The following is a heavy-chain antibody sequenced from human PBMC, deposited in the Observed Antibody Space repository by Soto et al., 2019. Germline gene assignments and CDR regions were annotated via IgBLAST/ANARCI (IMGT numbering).Heavy chain of an antibody. V-gene: IGHV4-59*11. D-gene: IGHD4-4*01. Sequence: SETLSLTCTVSGDSISTHYWSWIRQPPGKGLKWICYIFYRGGTAYNPSLKSRVTISLDMSKKQFSPKLSSVTAADTATYYCARLQMGQKVIDXWGQGTLVTVSX. CDR2: IFYRGGT. CDR3: ARLQMGQKVIDX. J-gene: IGHJ4*02. CDR1: GDSISTHY.